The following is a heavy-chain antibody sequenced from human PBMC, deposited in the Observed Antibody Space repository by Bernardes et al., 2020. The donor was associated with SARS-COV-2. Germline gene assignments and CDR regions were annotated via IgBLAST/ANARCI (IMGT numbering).Heavy chain of an antibody. CDR2: VKSLSDGGTT. D-gene: IGHD1-1*01. J-gene: IGHJ4*02. CDR3: ATGTPIDY. Sequence: GGSLRLSCRGSKLNFDDAWFNWVRQAPGKGLEWIARVKSLSDGGTTDYAASVAGRFSISRDDSQQSVFLRMNSLKSDDTAIYYCATGTPIDYWGLGTLVNVSS. CDR1: KLNFDDAW. V-gene: IGHV3-15*01.